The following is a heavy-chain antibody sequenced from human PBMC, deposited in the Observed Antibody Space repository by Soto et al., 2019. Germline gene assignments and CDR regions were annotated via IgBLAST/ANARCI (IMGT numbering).Heavy chain of an antibody. CDR2: IDYDGNDK. CDR3: GKDVGDYVPYHDGVDV. Sequence: QVQLVESGGGVVQPGTSLRLSCAASGFTFKTHAMHWVRQAPGKGLEWMAGIDYDGNDKYYADYVKGRVTISRDNSNNSLYLQINTLRNEDTAVYYCGKDVGDYVPYHDGVDVWGQGTTATVSS. D-gene: IGHD1-26*01. V-gene: IGHV3-30*18. J-gene: IGHJ6*02. CDR1: GFTFKTHA.